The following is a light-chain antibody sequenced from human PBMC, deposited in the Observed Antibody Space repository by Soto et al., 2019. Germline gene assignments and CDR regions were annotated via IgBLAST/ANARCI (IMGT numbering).Light chain of an antibody. J-gene: IGKJ4*01. CDR2: DAS. V-gene: IGKV3-11*01. CDR3: QQRRNWPIT. CDR1: QNIDTY. Sequence: EIVLTQSPATLSLSLGERATLSCRASQNIDTYVAWYQQKPGQVPRLLMYDASNRATGIPARFSGGGSGTDFTLTISSLEPEDFAVYYCQQRRNWPITFGGGTKVEIK.